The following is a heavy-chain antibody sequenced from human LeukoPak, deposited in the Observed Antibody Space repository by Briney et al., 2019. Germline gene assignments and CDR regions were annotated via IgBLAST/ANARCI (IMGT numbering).Heavy chain of an antibody. D-gene: IGHD4-23*01. Sequence: GGSLRLSCAASGFTLSTYALHWVRQAPGKGLEWVALTSYGGKNTYYGDSVKGRFTISRDNSKNTVYLQVNSLKDEDTAVYYCARDSDYGGNSRLGVAYGGQGTLVTVSS. CDR3: ARDSDYGGNSRLGVAY. J-gene: IGHJ4*01. CDR1: GFTLSTYA. CDR2: TSYGGKNT. V-gene: IGHV3-30*04.